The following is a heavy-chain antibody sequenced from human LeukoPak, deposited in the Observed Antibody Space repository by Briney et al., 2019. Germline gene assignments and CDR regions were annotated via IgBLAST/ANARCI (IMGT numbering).Heavy chain of an antibody. J-gene: IGHJ6*02. D-gene: IGHD6-13*01. V-gene: IGHV3-33*06. Sequence: GGSLRLSCAASGFTFSSHDMHWVRQAPGKGLEWMAVIWYDVSNKYYADSVKGRFTISRDNSKNTLYLQMNSLRAEDTAVYYCAKDMRQYSSRWHRRNHYYYGMDVWGQGTTVTVSS. CDR2: IWYDVSNK. CDR3: AKDMRQYSSRWHRRNHYYYGMDV. CDR1: GFTFSSHD.